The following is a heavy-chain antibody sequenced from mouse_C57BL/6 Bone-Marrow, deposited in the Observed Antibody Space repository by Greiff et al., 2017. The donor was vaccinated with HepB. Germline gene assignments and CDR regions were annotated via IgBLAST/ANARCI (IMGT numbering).Heavy chain of an antibody. J-gene: IGHJ3*01. CDR2: IDPSDSYT. Sequence: QVRLQQPGAELVKPGASVKLSCKASGYTFTSYWMQWVKQRPGQGLEWIGEIDPSDSYTNYNQKFKGKATLTVDTSSSTAYMQLSSLTSEDSAVYYCARRRYWGQGTLVTVSA. V-gene: IGHV1-50*01. CDR1: GYTFTSYW. CDR3: ARRRY.